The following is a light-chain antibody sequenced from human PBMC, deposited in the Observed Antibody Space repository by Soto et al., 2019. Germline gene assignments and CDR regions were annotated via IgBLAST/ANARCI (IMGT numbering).Light chain of an antibody. CDR3: QQSYSTPIS. CDR2: TAS. Sequence: DIRMTQSPSSLSASVGDTVTIACLASQSISSHLNWYQQKPGKAPNLLMYTASNLQSGAPSRFSGSGSGTDFTLTISSLQPEDFATYYCQQSYSTPISFGQGTRLEI. J-gene: IGKJ5*01. V-gene: IGKV1-39*01. CDR1: QSISSH.